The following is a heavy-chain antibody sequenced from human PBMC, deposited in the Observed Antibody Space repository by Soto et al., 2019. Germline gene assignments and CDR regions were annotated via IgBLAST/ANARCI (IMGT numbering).Heavy chain of an antibody. J-gene: IGHJ4*02. CDR2: IYHSGST. V-gene: IGHV4-30-2*01. CDR1: GGSISSGGYS. CDR3: ARVRSGKSPTVTFFDY. Sequence: SETLSLTCAVSGGSISSGGYSWSWIRQPPGKGLEWIGYIYHSGSTYYNPSLKSRVTISVDRSKNQFSLKLSSVTAADTAVYYCARVRSGKSPTVTFFDYWGQGTLVTVSS. D-gene: IGHD4-17*01.